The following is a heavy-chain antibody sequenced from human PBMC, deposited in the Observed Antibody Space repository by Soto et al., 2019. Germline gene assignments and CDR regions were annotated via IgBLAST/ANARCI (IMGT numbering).Heavy chain of an antibody. Sequence: SVKVSCKASGGTFSSYAISWVRQAPGQGLEWMGGIIPIFGTANYXQKFQGRVTITADKSTSTAYMELSSLRSEDMAVYYCXXSLRFXXWSPSGGYYYXGMDVXXXGTTVXXSX. CDR1: GGTFSSYA. D-gene: IGHD3-3*01. CDR2: IIPIFGTA. V-gene: IGHV1-69*06. J-gene: IGHJ6*01. CDR3: XXSLRFXXWSPSGGYYYXGMDV.